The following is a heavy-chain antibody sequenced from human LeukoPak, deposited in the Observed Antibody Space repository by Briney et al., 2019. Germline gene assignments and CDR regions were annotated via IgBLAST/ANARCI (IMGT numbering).Heavy chain of an antibody. V-gene: IGHV3-53*01. D-gene: IGHD3-10*01. CDR1: GFFVSDKY. Sequence: GGSLRLSCAASGFFVSDKYMSWVRQAPGKGLEWVSVIYSGGSTYYADSVKGRFTISRDNAKNSLYLQMNSLRAEDTAVYYCARDRLVRGVIITGDYWGQGTLVTVSS. CDR2: IYSGGST. CDR3: ARDRLVRGVIITGDY. J-gene: IGHJ4*02.